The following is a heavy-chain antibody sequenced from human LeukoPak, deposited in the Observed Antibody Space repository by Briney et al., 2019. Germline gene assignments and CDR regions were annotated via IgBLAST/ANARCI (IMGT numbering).Heavy chain of an antibody. CDR2: IKQDGSEK. CDR3: ARAALDSRNYYYGLDV. Sequence: GGSLRLSCAPSGFTFSSYWMSWVRQAPGKGLEWVANIKQDGSEKYYVDSVKGRFTISRDNAKNSLYLQMNSLRAEDTAVYYCARAALDSRNYYYGLDVWGQGTTVTVSS. D-gene: IGHD1-14*01. J-gene: IGHJ6*02. V-gene: IGHV3-7*03. CDR1: GFTFSSYW.